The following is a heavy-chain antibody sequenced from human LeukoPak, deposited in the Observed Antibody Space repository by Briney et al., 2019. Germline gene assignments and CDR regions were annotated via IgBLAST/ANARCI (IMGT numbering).Heavy chain of an antibody. CDR3: ARTRDAGDYSCFDS. CDR2: IYPGDADT. J-gene: IGHJ5*01. CDR1: GYSFTSYW. D-gene: IGHD2-15*01. Sequence: GESLKISCKGSGYSFTSYWIGWVRQMPGKGLEWMGIIYPGDADTRYNPSFQGQVTISADKSINTAYLQWSSLKASDTAMYYCARTRDAGDYSCFDSWGQGTRVTVSS. V-gene: IGHV5-51*01.